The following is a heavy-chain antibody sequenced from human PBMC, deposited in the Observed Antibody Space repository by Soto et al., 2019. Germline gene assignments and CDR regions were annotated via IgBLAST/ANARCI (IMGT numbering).Heavy chain of an antibody. CDR2: IYYSGST. J-gene: IGHJ5*02. Sequence: QVQLQESGPGLVKPSQTLSLTCTVSGGSISSGGYYWSWIRQHPGKGLEWIGYIYYSGSTYFNPSLKSRLTISVDTAKTQFSLQLRSVTAADTAVYYCARAGHSSSSEGANWFDPWGQGTLVTVSS. CDR1: GGSISSGGYY. V-gene: IGHV4-31*03. CDR3: ARAGHSSSSEGANWFDP. D-gene: IGHD6-6*01.